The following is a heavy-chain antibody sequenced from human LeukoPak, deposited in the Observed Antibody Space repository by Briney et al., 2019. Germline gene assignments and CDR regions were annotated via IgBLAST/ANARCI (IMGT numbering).Heavy chain of an antibody. CDR3: ARSRENYYGSGSIDY. J-gene: IGHJ4*02. V-gene: IGHV4-4*02. CDR1: GGSISSSNW. CDR2: IYHSGST. D-gene: IGHD3-10*01. Sequence: SGTLSLTCAVSGGSISSSNWWSWVRQPPGKGLEWIGEIYHSGSTNYNPSLKSRVTISVDTSKNQFSLKLSSVTAADTAVYYCARSRENYYGSGSIDYWGQGTLVTVSS.